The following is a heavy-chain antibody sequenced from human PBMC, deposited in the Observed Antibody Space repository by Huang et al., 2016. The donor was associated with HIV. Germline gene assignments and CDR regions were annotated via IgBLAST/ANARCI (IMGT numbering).Heavy chain of an antibody. D-gene: IGHD5-18*01. CDR2: LIPIFGTT. CDR3: ARAALVNNQYFDY. V-gene: IGHV1-69*13. Sequence: VQLIQSGAEVKKTGSSVRVSCRASEGTFSSYSIGWMRQAPGQGLEWMGGLIPIFGTTTYAQKFQGRVSIAADESTSTAYMDLNSLRSEDTAVYYCARAALVNNQYFDYWGQGTLVTVSS. J-gene: IGHJ4*02. CDR1: EGTFSSYS.